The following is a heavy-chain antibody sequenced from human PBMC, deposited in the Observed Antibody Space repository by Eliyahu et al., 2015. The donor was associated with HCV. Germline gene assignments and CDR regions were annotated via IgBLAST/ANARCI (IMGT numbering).Heavy chain of an antibody. Sequence: QVQLQQWGAGLLKPSETLSLTCAVYGGSFSGYYWSWIRQPPGKGLEWIGEINHSGSPNYNPSLKSRVTISVDTSKNQFSLKLSSVTAADTAVYYCARGVRGRFFDYWGQGTLVTVSS. J-gene: IGHJ4*02. CDR3: ARGVRGRFFDY. D-gene: IGHD3-16*01. V-gene: IGHV4-34*01. CDR2: INHSGSP. CDR1: GGSFSGYY.